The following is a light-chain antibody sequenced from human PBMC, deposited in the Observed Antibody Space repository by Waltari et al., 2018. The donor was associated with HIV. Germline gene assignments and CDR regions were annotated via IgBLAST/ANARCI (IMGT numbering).Light chain of an antibody. CDR1: NIASYS. V-gene: IGLV3-21*02. J-gene: IGLJ1*01. CDR3: QVWDTFSDRYV. Sequence: SYELTQPPSVSVAPGQTATVTCGGANIASYSVHWYQQKPGQAPVLVVYGDSERPSGIPERFAGSNSDNTATLTINRVAAGDEAAYYCQVWDTFSDRYVFGAGTEVTVL. CDR2: GDS.